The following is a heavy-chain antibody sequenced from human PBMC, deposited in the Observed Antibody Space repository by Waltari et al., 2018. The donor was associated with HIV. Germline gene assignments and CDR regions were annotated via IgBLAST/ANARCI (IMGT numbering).Heavy chain of an antibody. CDR1: GGSISSGNYS. CDR2: IFGSGGT. CDR3: ARGIDDSTGYMKNGFDY. V-gene: IGHV4-61*02. J-gene: IGHJ4*02. Sequence: QVQLQESRPGLVKPSQFLPLTCTVSGGSISSGNYSWCWFRLPLGKGLEWIGRIFGSGGTNYNPSLKSRVTISVDTSKNQFSLRLSSLTAADTAVYFCARGIDDSTGYMKNGFDYWGQGTLVTVSS. D-gene: IGHD3-22*01.